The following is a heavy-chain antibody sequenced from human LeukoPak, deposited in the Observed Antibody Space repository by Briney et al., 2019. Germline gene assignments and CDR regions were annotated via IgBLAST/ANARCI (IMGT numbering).Heavy chain of an antibody. J-gene: IGHJ3*02. CDR1: GGSFSGYY. CDR3: ARGRATMVRGVIIGHAFDI. D-gene: IGHD3-10*01. Sequence: SSETLSLTCAVYGGSFSGYYWSWIRQPPGKGLEWIGEINHSGSTNYNPSLKSRVTISVDTSKNQFSLKLSPVTAADTAVYYCARGRATMVRGVIIGHAFDIWGQGTMVTVSS. V-gene: IGHV4-34*01. CDR2: INHSGST.